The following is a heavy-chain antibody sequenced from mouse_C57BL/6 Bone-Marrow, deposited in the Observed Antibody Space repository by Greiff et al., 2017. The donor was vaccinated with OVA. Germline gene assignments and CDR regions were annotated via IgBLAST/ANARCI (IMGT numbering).Heavy chain of an antibody. CDR1: GFSLTSYG. Sequence: VQLQQSGPGLVQPSQSLSITCTVSGFSLTSYGVHWVRQSPGKGLEWLGVIWSGGSTDYNAAVIARLSISKDNYKSQVFYKMNRLQADETAIYYCARKGTVARYFDVWGTGTTVTVSS. V-gene: IGHV2-2*01. CDR3: ARKGTVARYFDV. J-gene: IGHJ1*03. D-gene: IGHD1-1*01. CDR2: IWSGGST.